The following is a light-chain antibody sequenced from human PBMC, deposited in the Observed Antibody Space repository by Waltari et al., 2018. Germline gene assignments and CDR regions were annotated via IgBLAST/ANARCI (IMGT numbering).Light chain of an antibody. CDR3: ASYTSVSTLVV. V-gene: IGLV2-14*01. CDR1: SSAIGGSMF. J-gene: IGLJ2*01. Sequence: QSALTQPASVSGSPGPSITLSCSGASSAIGGSMFLPWYQQHPDKAPKPMIYEVSKRPSGVSNRFSGTKSDNTASLTISGLQAEDEGDYYCASYTSVSTLVVFGGGTKLTVL. CDR2: EVS.